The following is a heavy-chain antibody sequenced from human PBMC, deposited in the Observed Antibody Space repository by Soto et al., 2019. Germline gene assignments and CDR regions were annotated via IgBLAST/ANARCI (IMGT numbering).Heavy chain of an antibody. D-gene: IGHD2-2*01. CDR1: GFTFSSYA. V-gene: IGHV3-23*01. Sequence: EVQLLESGGGLVQPGGSLRLSCAASGFTFSSYAMSWVRQAPGKGLEWVSAISGSGGSTYYADSVKGRFTISRDNSKKTRYLQINSLRAEDTAVYYCAGLPAAMGDYWGQGTLVTVSS. CDR3: AGLPAAMGDY. CDR2: ISGSGGST. J-gene: IGHJ4*02.